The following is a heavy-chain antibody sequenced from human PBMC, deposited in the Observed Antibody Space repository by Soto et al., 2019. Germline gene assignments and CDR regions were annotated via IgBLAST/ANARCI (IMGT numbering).Heavy chain of an antibody. CDR2: INHSGST. V-gene: IGHV4-34*01. Sequence: SETLSLTCAVYGGSFSGYYWSWIRQPPGKGLEWIGEINHSGSTNYNPSLKSRVTISVDTSKNQFSLKLSSVTAADTAVYYCARGLPRAKLGYCSSTSCSTFFDYWGQGTLVTVSS. CDR1: GGSFSGYY. J-gene: IGHJ4*02. CDR3: ARGLPRAKLGYCSSTSCSTFFDY. D-gene: IGHD2-2*01.